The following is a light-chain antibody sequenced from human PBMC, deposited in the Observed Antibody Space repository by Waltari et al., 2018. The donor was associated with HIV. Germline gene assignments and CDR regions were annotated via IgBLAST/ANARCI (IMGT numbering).Light chain of an antibody. CDR3: QQYGRSPPYT. CDR1: QSVSNAY. V-gene: IGKV3-20*01. J-gene: IGKJ2*01. Sequence: PGTLSLSPGERATLSCRASQSVSNAYLAWYQQKPGQAPRLLIYGASSRATGIPDRFSGSGSGTDFTLTISRLEPEDFAVYYCQQYGRSPPYTFGQGTKLEI. CDR2: GAS.